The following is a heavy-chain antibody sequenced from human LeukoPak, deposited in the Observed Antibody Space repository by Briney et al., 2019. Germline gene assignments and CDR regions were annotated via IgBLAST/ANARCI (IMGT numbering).Heavy chain of an antibody. CDR1: GYTFTGYY. J-gene: IGHJ3*02. Sequence: ASVKVSCKASGYTFTGYYMHWVRQAPGQGLEWMGWINPNSGGTNYAQKFQGRVTMTRDTSISTAYMELSRLRSDDTAVYYCARAAGGSNHGVFDIWGQGTMVTVSS. CDR2: INPNSGGT. V-gene: IGHV1-2*02. D-gene: IGHD1-26*01. CDR3: ARAAGGSNHGVFDI.